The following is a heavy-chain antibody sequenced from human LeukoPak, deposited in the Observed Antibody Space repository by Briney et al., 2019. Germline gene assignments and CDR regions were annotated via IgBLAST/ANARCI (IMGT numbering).Heavy chain of an antibody. CDR1: EFTFSSYAM. Sequence: PGGSLRLSCAASEFTFSSYAMSWVRQPPGKGLEWIGEIYHSGSTNYNPSLKSRVTISVDKSKNQFSLKLSSVTAADTAVYYCARGRDYYGSGSQDYWGQGTLVTVSS. D-gene: IGHD3-10*01. CDR2: IYHSGST. CDR3: ARGRDYYGSGSQDY. J-gene: IGHJ4*02. V-gene: IGHV4-4*02.